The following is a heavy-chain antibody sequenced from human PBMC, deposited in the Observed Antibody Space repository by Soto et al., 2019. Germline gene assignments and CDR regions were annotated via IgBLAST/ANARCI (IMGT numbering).Heavy chain of an antibody. CDR2: IYYSGST. J-gene: IGHJ6*02. D-gene: IGHD3-10*01. CDR3: ARDRRFGELSYGMDV. CDR1: GGSISSYY. V-gene: IGHV4-59*01. Sequence: SETLSLTCTVSGGSISSYYWSWIRQPPGKGLEWIGYIYYSGSTNYNPSLKSRVTISVDTSKNQFSLKLSSVTAADTAVYYCARDRRFGELSYGMDVWGQGTTVTVS.